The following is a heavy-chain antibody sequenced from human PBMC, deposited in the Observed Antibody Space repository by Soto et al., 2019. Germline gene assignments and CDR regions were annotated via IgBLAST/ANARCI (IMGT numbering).Heavy chain of an antibody. J-gene: IGHJ5*01. D-gene: IGHD5-12*01. CDR3: ARERAPDIRFDS. CDR1: GFSISDFY. CDR2: ISGRSDVI. Sequence: QVHLVESGGGLVKPGGSLRLSCAASGFSISDFYMSWVRQIPGKGLEWMSYISGRSDVIHYVDSVKGRFTVSRDNARNSVFLQMDSLRAEDSGIYFCARERAPDIRFDSWGQGTLVTVSS. V-gene: IGHV3-11*01.